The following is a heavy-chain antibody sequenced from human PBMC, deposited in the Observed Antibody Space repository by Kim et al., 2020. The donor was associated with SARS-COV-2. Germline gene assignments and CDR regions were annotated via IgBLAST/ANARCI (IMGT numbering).Heavy chain of an antibody. D-gene: IGHD2-2*01. CDR3: ARALYYSTADAFDI. CDR2: IWYDEKSE. J-gene: IGHJ3*02. Sequence: GGSLRLSCAASGFIFSTYGMHWVRQAPGKGLEWVAVIWYDEKSEYYADSVKGRFTISRDNSKGTVYLQMNSLRAEDTGVYYCARALYYSTADAFDIWGQG. CDR1: GFIFSTYG. V-gene: IGHV3-33*01.